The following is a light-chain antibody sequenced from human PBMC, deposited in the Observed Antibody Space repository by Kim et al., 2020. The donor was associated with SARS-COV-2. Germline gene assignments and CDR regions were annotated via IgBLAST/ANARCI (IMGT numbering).Light chain of an antibody. CDR1: QSINTY. Sequence: ASVGDSVTITCRASQSINTYLHWYQQKPGKAPKLLIYAASTLQSDVPSRFSGSGSGTDFTLTISSLQPEDFATYYCQQSYSTLRTFGQGTKVDIK. J-gene: IGKJ1*01. V-gene: IGKV1-39*01. CDR3: QQSYSTLRT. CDR2: AAS.